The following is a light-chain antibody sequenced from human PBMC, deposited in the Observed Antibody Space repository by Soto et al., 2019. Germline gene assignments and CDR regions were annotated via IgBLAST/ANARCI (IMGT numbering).Light chain of an antibody. CDR2: EVS. CDR1: SSDVGGYNY. V-gene: IGLV2-8*01. J-gene: IGLJ1*01. Sequence: QSALTQPPSASGSHGQSVTISCTGASSDVGGYNYVSWYQQHPGKAPKLMIYEVSKRPSGVPDRFSGSKSGNTASLTVSGLQAEDEADYFCSSSAVHGYDLGTGTKVTVL. CDR3: SSSAVHGYD.